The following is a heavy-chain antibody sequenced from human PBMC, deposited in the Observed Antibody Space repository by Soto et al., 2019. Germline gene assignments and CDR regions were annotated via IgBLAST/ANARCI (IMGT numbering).Heavy chain of an antibody. Sequence: EVQLVESGGGMVQPGGSLRVSCAASGFTFSSYSMHWVRQAPGKGLEWVSYISGSGGTIYYADSVKVRFTISRDNAKNSLSVQMNSLRDEDTAVYFCARETGLRSSGWSYYFDFWGQGTRVTVSS. J-gene: IGHJ4*02. D-gene: IGHD6-19*01. V-gene: IGHV3-48*02. CDR3: ARETGLRSSGWSYYFDF. CDR2: ISGSGGTI. CDR1: GFTFSSYS.